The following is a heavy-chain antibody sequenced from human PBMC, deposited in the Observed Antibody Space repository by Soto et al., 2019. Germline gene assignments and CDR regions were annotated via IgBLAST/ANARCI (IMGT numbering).Heavy chain of an antibody. CDR2: ISWNSGSI. CDR1: GFTFDDYA. CDR3: AKGQTYYDFWSGPNWFDP. V-gene: IGHV3-9*01. Sequence: EVQLVESGGGSVQPGRSLRLSCAASGFTFDDYAMHWVRQAPGKGLEWVSGISWNSGSIGYADSVKGRFTISRDNAKNALYLQMNSLRAEDTALYYCAKGQTYYDFWSGPNWFDPWGQGTLVTVSS. J-gene: IGHJ5*02. D-gene: IGHD3-3*01.